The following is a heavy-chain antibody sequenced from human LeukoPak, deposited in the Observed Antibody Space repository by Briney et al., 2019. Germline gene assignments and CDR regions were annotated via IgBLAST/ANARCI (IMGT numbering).Heavy chain of an antibody. D-gene: IGHD4-17*01. CDR1: GFTFSDYY. J-gene: IGHJ4*02. CDR3: AKIGEYGDYFDY. V-gene: IGHV3-11*01. CDR2: ISSSGSTI. Sequence: GGSLRLSCAASGFTFSDYYMSWIRQAPGKGLEWVSYISSSGSTIYYADSVKGRFTISRDNAKNSQYLQMNSLRAEDTAVYYCAKIGEYGDYFDYWGQGTLVTVSS.